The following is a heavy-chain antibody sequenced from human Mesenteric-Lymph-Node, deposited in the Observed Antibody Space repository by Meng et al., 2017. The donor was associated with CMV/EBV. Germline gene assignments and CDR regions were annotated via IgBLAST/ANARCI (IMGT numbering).Heavy chain of an antibody. D-gene: IGHD3-10*01. CDR1: SNSAA. CDR3: ARNVLLLFGELSDNWFDP. Sequence: SNSAAWNWIRQSPSRGLEWLGRTYYRSKWYNDYAVSVKSRITINPDTSKNQFSLQLNSVTPEDTAVYYCARNVLLLFGELSDNWFDPWGQGTLVTVSS. J-gene: IGHJ5*02. V-gene: IGHV6-1*01. CDR2: TYYRSKWYN.